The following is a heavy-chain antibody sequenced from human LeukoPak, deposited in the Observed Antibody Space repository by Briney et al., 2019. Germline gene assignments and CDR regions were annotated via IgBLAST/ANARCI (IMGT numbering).Heavy chain of an antibody. CDR2: IKQDGSEK. CDR3: ARASGSYLGERAFDI. D-gene: IGHD1-26*01. V-gene: IGHV3-7*03. J-gene: IGHJ3*02. CDR1: GFTFSSYW. Sequence: PGGSLRLSCAASGFTFSSYWMSWVRQAPGKGLEWVANIKQDGSEKYYVDSVKGRFTISRDNAKNSLYLQMNSLRSEDTAVYYCARASGSYLGERAFDIWGQGTMVTVSS.